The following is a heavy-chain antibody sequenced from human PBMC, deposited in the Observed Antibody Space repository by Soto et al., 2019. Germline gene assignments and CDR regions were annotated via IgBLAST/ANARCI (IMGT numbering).Heavy chain of an antibody. Sequence: PSETLSLTCTVSGDSISSRHYWSWIRQPPGKGLEWIGYIYYSGSTNYSPSLKSRVTISLDTSKNQFSLKLGSVTTADTAVYYCARDNSGYYNYWGQGTLVTVSS. CDR2: IYYSGST. V-gene: IGHV4-59*11. CDR1: GDSISSRHY. CDR3: ARDNSGYYNY. J-gene: IGHJ4*02. D-gene: IGHD3-3*01.